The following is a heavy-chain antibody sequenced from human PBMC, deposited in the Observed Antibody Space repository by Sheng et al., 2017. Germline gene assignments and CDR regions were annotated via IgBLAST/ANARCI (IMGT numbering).Heavy chain of an antibody. V-gene: IGHV3-23*01. CDR2: LNGHSGRT. D-gene: IGHD2-2*01. Sequence: EVQLLQSGGGLVQPGESLTLSCEVSGFTLTAFSTGWVRQSPGKQLEWVAGLNGHSGRTYYPDSVEGRFTISRDTAKNTLYLQMSDLRSDDTGVYYCGKDHPSSSWPAFDYWGQGSLVTVSS. CDR1: GFTLTAFS. J-gene: IGHJ4*02. CDR3: GKDHPSSSWPAFDY.